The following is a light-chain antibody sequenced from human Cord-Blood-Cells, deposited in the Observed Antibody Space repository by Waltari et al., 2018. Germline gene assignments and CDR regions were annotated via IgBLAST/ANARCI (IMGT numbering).Light chain of an antibody. J-gene: IGKJ3*01. CDR3: QQSYSTPSP. V-gene: IGKV1-39*01. CDR1: QSISSY. Sequence: DIQMTQSPSSMSASVGARVTITCRASQSISSYLNWYQQKPGKAPKLLIYAASSLQSGFPSRFSGSGSGTDFTLTISSLQPEDFATYYCQQSYSTPSPFGPGTKVDIK. CDR2: AAS.